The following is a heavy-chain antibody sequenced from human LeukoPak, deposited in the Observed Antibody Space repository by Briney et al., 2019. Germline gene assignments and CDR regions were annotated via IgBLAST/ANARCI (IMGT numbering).Heavy chain of an antibody. CDR3: AKDRVSPGFNWFDP. J-gene: IGHJ5*02. Sequence: GGSLRLSCAASGFTFSKYAMSWVRQAPGKGLEWVSDIGATGNRIYYGDSVKGRFTISRVNSKSTVYLQMNSLRTEDTAVYYCAKDRVSPGFNWFDPWGQGTLVTVSS. CDR2: IGATGNRI. CDR1: GFTFSKYA. V-gene: IGHV3-23*01. D-gene: IGHD2/OR15-2a*01.